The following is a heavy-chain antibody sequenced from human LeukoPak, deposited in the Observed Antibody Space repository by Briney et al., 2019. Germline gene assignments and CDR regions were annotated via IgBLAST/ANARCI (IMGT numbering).Heavy chain of an antibody. CDR3: ARIPKRQWLVRHYFDY. J-gene: IGHJ4*02. CDR1: GGSFSGYY. D-gene: IGHD6-19*01. CDR2: INHSGST. Sequence: KPSETLSLTCAVYGGSFSGYYWSWIRQPPGKGLEWIGEINHSGSTNYNPSLKSRVTISVDTSKNQFSLKLSSVTAADTAVYYCARIPKRQWLVRHYFDYWAREPWSPSPQ. V-gene: IGHV4-34*01.